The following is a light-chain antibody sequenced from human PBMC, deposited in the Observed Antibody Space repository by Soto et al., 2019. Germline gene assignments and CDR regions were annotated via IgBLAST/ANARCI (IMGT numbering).Light chain of an antibody. J-gene: IGLJ1*01. CDR3: YSYTSSSTYV. Sequence: QSALTHPASVSGSPGQSITISCTGASSDVGAYNYVSWYQQHPAKVPKLMIYDVSNRPSGVSDRFSGSKSGNTASLTISGLQAEDEADYYCYSYTSSSTYVFGTGTKVTVL. CDR2: DVS. V-gene: IGLV2-14*01. CDR1: SSDVGAYNY.